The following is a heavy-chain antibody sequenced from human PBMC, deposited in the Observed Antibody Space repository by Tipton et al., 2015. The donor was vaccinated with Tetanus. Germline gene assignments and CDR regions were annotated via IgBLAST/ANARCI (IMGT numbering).Heavy chain of an antibody. CDR1: GFTFSRYT. J-gene: IGHJ5*02. Sequence: SLRLSCVPSGFTFSRYTLNWVRQAPGKGLEWVANIKYDESEKYYVDSVKGRFTISRDNAKNSLYLQMNSLRVDDTAVYYCARGMSFDPWGQGTLVTVSS. CDR2: IKYDESEK. CDR3: ARGMSFDP. V-gene: IGHV3-7*01.